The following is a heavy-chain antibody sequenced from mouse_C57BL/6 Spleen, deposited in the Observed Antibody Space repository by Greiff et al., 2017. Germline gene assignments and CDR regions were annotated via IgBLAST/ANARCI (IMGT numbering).Heavy chain of an antibody. CDR2: INPSSGYT. CDR1: GYTFTSYW. Sequence: VQLQQSGAELAKPGASVKLSCKASGYTFTSYWMHWVKQRPGQGLEWIGYINPSSGYTKYNQKFKDEATLTADKSSSTAYMQLSSLTYEDSAVYYCARYSLYAMDYWGQGTSVTVSS. D-gene: IGHD2-12*01. CDR3: ARYSLYAMDY. J-gene: IGHJ4*01. V-gene: IGHV1-7*01.